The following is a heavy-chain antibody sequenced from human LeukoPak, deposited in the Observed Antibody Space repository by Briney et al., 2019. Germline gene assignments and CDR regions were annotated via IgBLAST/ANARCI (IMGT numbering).Heavy chain of an antibody. CDR2: INPSGGST. CDR3: ARGSKYGFVSPYFDY. J-gene: IGHJ4*02. V-gene: IGHV1-46*01. CDR1: GFTFSSYG. D-gene: IGHD3-10*01. Sequence: PGGSLRLSCAASGFTFSSYGMHWVRQAPGQGLEWMGIINPSGGSTSYAQKFQGRVTMTRDTSTSTVYMELSSLRSEDTAVYYCARGSKYGFVSPYFDYWGQGTLVTVSS.